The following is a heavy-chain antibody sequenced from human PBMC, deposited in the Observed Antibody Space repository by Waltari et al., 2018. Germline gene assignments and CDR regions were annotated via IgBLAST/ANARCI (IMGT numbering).Heavy chain of an antibody. J-gene: IGHJ5*02. Sequence: EVQLLESGGGLVQPGGSLRLSCAASGFTFSSYAMSWVRQAPGKGLEWVSAISGSGGSTFYADSLKCRFTISRDNSKNTLYLQMNILRAEDTAVYYCAKDSGDYVGWGGRYNWFDPWGQGTLVTVSS. CDR2: ISGSGGST. CDR3: AKDSGDYVGWGGRYNWFDP. CDR1: GFTFSSYA. V-gene: IGHV3-23*01. D-gene: IGHD4-17*01.